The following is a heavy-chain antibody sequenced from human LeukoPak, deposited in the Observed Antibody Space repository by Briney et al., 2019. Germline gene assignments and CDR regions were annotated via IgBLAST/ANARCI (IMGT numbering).Heavy chain of an antibody. V-gene: IGHV1-69*04. Sequence: GASVKVSCKASGGTFSSYAISWVRQAPGQGLEWMGRIIPILGIANYAQKFQGRVTITADESTSTAYMELSSLRSEDTAVYYCATQDNSSPYYFDYWGQGTLVTVSS. CDR1: GGTFSSYA. D-gene: IGHD6-13*01. CDR3: ATQDNSSPYYFDY. CDR2: IIPILGIA. J-gene: IGHJ4*02.